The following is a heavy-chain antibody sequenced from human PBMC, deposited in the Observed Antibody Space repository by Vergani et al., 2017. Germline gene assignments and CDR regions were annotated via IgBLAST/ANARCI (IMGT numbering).Heavy chain of an antibody. CDR3: ARVRMYCSSTSCPGGHFQH. D-gene: IGHD2-2*01. J-gene: IGHJ1*01. Sequence: QLQLQESGSGLVKPSQTLSLTCAVSDGSISSGGYSWSWIRQPPGKGLEWIGYIYHSGSTYYNPSLKSRVTISVDRSKNQFSLKLSSVTAADTAVYYCARVRMYCSSTSCPGGHFQHWGQGTLVTVSS. V-gene: IGHV4-30-2*01. CDR1: DGSISSGGYS. CDR2: IYHSGST.